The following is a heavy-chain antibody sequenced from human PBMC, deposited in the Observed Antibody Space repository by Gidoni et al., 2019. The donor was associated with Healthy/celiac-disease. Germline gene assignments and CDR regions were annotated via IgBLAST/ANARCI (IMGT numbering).Heavy chain of an antibody. CDR3: ARVHYYGSGNAFDI. CDR1: GFTFSSYA. CDR2: ISYDGSNK. J-gene: IGHJ3*02. D-gene: IGHD3-10*01. Sequence: QVQLVEAGGGVVQPGRSLRLACAASGFTFSSYAMNWVRQAPGKGLEWVAVISYDGSNKDYADSVKGRFTISRDNSKNTLYLQMNSLRAEDTAVYYCARVHYYGSGNAFDIWGQGTMVTVSS. V-gene: IGHV3-30*04.